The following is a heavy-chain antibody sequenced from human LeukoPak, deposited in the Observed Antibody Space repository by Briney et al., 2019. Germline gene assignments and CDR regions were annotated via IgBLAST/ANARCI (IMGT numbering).Heavy chain of an antibody. CDR1: GFSFSSSW. CDR3: ADLGYTD. CDR2: IKNDGSDK. D-gene: IGHD2-15*01. V-gene: IGHV3-7*01. Sequence: GGSLRLSCEASGFSFSSSWMTWVRQAPGKGLEWVATIKNDGSDKYYVDSAKGRFTLSRDNAKSSLYLQMNSLRVEDTAVYYCADLGYTDGGQGTLVTVSS. J-gene: IGHJ4*02.